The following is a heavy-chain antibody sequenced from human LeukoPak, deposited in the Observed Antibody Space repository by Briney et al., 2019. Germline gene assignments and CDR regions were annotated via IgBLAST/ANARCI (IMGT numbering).Heavy chain of an antibody. CDR2: IYAGDSDT. Sequence: GESLKISCKGSGYTFTNYGIAWVRQMPGKGLEWKGIIYAGDSDTRYSPSFQGQVTISADRSISTAYLQWSSLKASDTAMYYCARRVDSGFSFDFWGQGTLVTVAS. CDR3: ARRVDSGFSFDF. CDR1: GYTFTNYG. V-gene: IGHV5-51*01. D-gene: IGHD3-22*01. J-gene: IGHJ4*02.